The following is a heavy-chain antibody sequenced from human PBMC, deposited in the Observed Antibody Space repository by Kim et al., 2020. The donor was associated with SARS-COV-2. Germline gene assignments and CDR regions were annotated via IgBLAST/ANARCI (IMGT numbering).Heavy chain of an antibody. CDR2: IIPIFGTA. CDR1: GGTFSSYA. CDR3: ARVRVPAAAFDY. D-gene: IGHD2-2*01. Sequence: SVKVSCKASGGTFSSYAISWVRQAPGQGLEWMGGIIPIFGTANYAQKFQGRVTITADESTSTAYMELSSLRSEDSAVYYCARVRVPAAAFDYWGQGTLVTVSS. J-gene: IGHJ4*02. V-gene: IGHV1-69*13.